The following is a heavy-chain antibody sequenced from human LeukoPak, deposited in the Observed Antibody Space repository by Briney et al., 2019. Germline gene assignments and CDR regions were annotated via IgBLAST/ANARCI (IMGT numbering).Heavy chain of an antibody. V-gene: IGHV1-18*01. CDR2: ISAYNGNT. J-gene: IGHJ5*02. D-gene: IGHD4-17*01. CDR1: GYTFTSYG. CDR3: ARVRLATVTTGWFDP. Sequence: ASVTVSCKASGYTFTSYGISWVRQAPGQGLEWMGWISAYNGNTNYAQKLQGRVNMTTDTSTSTAYMELRSLRSDDTAVYYCARVRLATVTTGWFDPWGQGNLVTVSS.